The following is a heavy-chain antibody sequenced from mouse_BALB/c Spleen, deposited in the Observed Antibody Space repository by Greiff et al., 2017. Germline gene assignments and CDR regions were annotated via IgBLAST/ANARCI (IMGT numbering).Heavy chain of an antibody. V-gene: IGHV14-4*02. CDR3: SAGYYDGAFAA. Sequence: DVQLQESGAELVRSGASVKLSCTASGFNIKDYYMHWVKQRPEQGLEWIGWIDPENGDTEYAPKFQGKATMTADTSSNTAYLQLSSLTSEDTAVYYYSAGYYDGAFAAGGQGTLVTVSA. CDR1: GFNIKDYY. CDR2: IDPENGDT. D-gene: IGHD1-1*01. J-gene: IGHJ3*01.